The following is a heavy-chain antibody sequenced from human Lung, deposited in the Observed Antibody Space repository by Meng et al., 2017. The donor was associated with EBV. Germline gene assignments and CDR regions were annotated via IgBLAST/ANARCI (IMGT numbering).Heavy chain of an antibody. CDR2: FVNYVDT. CDR3: ASGTPGRSYCDY. CDR1: GGSFSTYT. Sequence: QVQLVQPGAEVKKPGSSVKVACKTSGGSFSTYTFSWVRQAPGQGLEWMGWFVNYVDTYPAPKFQGRVTMTTDIHTNTAFMELRSLTSDDTAVYYCASGTPGRSYCDYWGQGTMVTVSS. D-gene: IGHD2-15*01. V-gene: IGHV1-18*01. J-gene: IGHJ4*02.